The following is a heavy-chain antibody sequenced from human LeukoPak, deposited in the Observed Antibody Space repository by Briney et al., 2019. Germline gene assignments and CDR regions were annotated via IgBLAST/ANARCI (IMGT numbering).Heavy chain of an antibody. CDR2: INPKSGDT. D-gene: IGHD3-10*01. V-gene: IGHV1-2*02. CDR3: ARDGVIRGVIVY. J-gene: IGHJ4*02. Sequence: ASVKVSCKASGYTFTGYYMHWVRQAPGQGLEWMGWINPKSGDTNYAQKFQGRVTMTRETSISTAYMELSRLRSDDTAVYYCARDGVIRGVIVYWGQGTLVTVSS. CDR1: GYTFTGYY.